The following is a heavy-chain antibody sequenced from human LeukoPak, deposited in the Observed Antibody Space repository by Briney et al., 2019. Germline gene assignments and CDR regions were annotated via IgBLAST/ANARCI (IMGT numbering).Heavy chain of an antibody. CDR2: ISTSGSTI. Sequence: GGSLRLSCAASGCTFSSYEMNWVRQAPGKGLEWFSYISTSGSTIYYAGAVKGRFTISRDNAKNSLYLQMNSLRAEDRAVYYCARDPSLDYWGQGTLVTVSS. CDR3: ARDPSLDY. CDR1: GCTFSSYE. V-gene: IGHV3-48*03. J-gene: IGHJ4*02.